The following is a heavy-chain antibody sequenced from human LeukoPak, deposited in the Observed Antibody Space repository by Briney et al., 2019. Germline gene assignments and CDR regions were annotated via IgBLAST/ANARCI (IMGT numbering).Heavy chain of an antibody. CDR1: GYTFTSYD. Sequence: GASVKVSCKASGYTFTSYDINWVRQATGQGLEWMGWMNPNSGNTGYAQKFQGRVTMTRNTSISTAYMELSSLRSEDTAVYYCARDLYCGGDCYPYYFDYWGQGTLVTVSS. CDR3: ARDLYCGGDCYPYYFDY. J-gene: IGHJ4*02. D-gene: IGHD2-21*02. CDR2: MNPNSGNT. V-gene: IGHV1-8*01.